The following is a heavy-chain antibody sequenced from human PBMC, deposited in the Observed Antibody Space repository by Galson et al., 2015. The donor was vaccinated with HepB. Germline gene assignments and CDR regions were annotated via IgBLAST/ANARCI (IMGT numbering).Heavy chain of an antibody. J-gene: IGHJ5*02. Sequence: SLRLSCAASTFIFSTYSMNWVRQAPGKGLEWVSYISSSSTTIYYADSVKGRFTISRDNAKNSLYLQMNSLRAEDTAVYYCARGSPLGQNWFDPWGQGTLVTVSS. CDR2: ISSSSTTI. CDR3: ARGSPLGQNWFDP. V-gene: IGHV3-48*04. D-gene: IGHD3-16*01. CDR1: TFIFSTYS.